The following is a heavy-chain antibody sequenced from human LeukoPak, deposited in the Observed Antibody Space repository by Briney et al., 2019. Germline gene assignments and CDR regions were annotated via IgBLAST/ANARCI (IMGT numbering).Heavy chain of an antibody. Sequence: SETPSLTCSVSGGSISSRSYYWGWIRQAPGEGLEWIGTIYYSGSTYYNPSLKSRVTISVDTSKNQFFLKVSSVTAADTAAYYCARAGGSYWFDPWGQGTLVTVSS. D-gene: IGHD5-12*01. V-gene: IGHV4-39*01. CDR1: GGSISSRSYY. J-gene: IGHJ5*02. CDR3: ARAGGSYWFDP. CDR2: IYYSGST.